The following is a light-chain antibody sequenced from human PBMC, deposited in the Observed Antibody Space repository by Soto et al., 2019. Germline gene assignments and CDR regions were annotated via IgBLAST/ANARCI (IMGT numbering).Light chain of an antibody. CDR1: SSDVGRYDY. V-gene: IGLV2-11*01. J-gene: IGLJ1*01. CDR2: DVT. CDR3: CSFAGSYSYV. Sequence: LTQPRSGSSAPGQSVTISCTGTSSDVGRYDYVSWYQQHPGKAPKLIVYDVTERPSGVPDRFSGSKSGNTASLTISGLQAEDEADYSCCSFAGSYSYVFGTGTKVTVL.